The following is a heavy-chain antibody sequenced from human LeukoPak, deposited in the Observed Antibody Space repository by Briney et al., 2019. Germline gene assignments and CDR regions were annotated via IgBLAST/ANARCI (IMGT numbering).Heavy chain of an antibody. CDR2: ISSSSNYI. Sequence: GGSLRLSCAASGFTFDSYSMNWVRQAPGKGLEWVSSISSSSNYIYYADSVKGRFTISRDNAKNSLYLQMNSLRAEDTAVDYCARDYLVVPAAMWWFDPRGQGTLVTVSS. D-gene: IGHD2-2*01. CDR1: GFTFDSYS. V-gene: IGHV3-21*01. J-gene: IGHJ5*02. CDR3: ARDYLVVPAAMWWFDP.